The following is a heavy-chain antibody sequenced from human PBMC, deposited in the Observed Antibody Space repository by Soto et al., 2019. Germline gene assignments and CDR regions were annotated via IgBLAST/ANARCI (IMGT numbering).Heavy chain of an antibody. D-gene: IGHD6-19*01. J-gene: IGHJ4*02. V-gene: IGHV3-23*01. CDR1: GFFFSSYT. CDR3: AKARDQQWVRLPFDY. Sequence: EVQLLESGGGLVQPGGSLRLSCVGSGFFFSSYTMTWVRQAPGKGLEWVSSFSATSENTYYADSVRGRFTISRDNSKNTLFLQMNRRAAEDTAMYYCAKARDQQWVRLPFDYWGQGILVIVSS. CDR2: FSATSENT.